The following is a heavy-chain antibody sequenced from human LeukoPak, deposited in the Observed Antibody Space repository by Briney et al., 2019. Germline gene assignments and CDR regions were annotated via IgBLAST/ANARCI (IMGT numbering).Heavy chain of an antibody. V-gene: IGHV3-30*03. CDR3: ARDRGGGSGSPAAPNWFDP. J-gene: IGHJ5*02. Sequence: GGSLRLSCAASGFTFSSYSMNWVRQAPGKGLEWVAVISYDGSNKYYADSVKGRFTISRDNSKNTLYLQMNSLRAEDTAVYYCARDRGGGSGSPAAPNWFDPWGQGTLVTVSS. CDR1: GFTFSSYS. CDR2: ISYDGSNK. D-gene: IGHD3-10*01.